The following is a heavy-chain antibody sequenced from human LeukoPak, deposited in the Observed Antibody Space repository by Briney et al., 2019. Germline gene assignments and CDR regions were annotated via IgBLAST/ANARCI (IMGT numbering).Heavy chain of an antibody. CDR3: ARGTFGELNK. CDR1: GFTFSTYD. J-gene: IGHJ4*02. CDR2: ISTAGDT. D-gene: IGHD3-10*01. V-gene: IGHV3-13*01. Sequence: GGSLRLSCAASGFTFSTYDMHWVRRAAGKGLEWVSAISTAGDTYYPGSVKGRFTISRENAKNSLYLQMNSLRAGDTAVYYCARGTFGELNKWGQGTLVTVSS.